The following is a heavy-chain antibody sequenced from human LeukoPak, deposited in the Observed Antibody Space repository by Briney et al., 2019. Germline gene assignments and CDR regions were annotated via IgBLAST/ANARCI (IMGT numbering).Heavy chain of an antibody. V-gene: IGHV1-8*01. CDR1: GFIFTNYD. D-gene: IGHD3-10*01. Sequence: ASVKVSCRASGFIFTNYDINWVRPAAGQGLEWMGWMNPITGNTGYARQFQGRVTMTRDTSTSTAYMELTSLRSEDTAVYYCVRDGEGVAISVNYWFDPWGQGTLVTVSS. J-gene: IGHJ5*02. CDR2: MNPITGNT. CDR3: VRDGEGVAISVNYWFDP.